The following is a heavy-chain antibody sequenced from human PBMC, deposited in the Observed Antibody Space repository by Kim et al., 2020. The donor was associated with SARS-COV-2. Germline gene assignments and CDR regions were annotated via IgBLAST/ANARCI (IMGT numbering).Heavy chain of an antibody. J-gene: IGHJ4*02. CDR1: GFTFSSYW. D-gene: IGHD1-26*01. Sequence: GSLRLSCAASGFTFSSYWMSWVRQAPGKGLEWVANIKQDGSEKYYVDSVKGRFTISRDNAKNSLYLQMNSLRAEDTAVYYCASPTISGSYGYWGQGTLVTVSS. V-gene: IGHV3-7*01. CDR3: ASPTISGSYGY. CDR2: IKQDGSEK.